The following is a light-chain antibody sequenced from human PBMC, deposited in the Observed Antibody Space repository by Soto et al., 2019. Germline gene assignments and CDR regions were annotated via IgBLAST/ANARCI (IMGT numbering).Light chain of an antibody. J-gene: IGKJ3*01. V-gene: IGKV3-20*01. CDR2: DAS. CDR3: QQYGSAPFT. Sequence: EIMLPHFPGTLLVFLGERAPLSGRASQSLASSHLAWYRQKPGQTTRLLIYDASSRATVIPDRISGSGSGTDFTLTISRLEPEDFAVYYCQQYGSAPFTFGPGTKVDIK. CDR1: QSLASSH.